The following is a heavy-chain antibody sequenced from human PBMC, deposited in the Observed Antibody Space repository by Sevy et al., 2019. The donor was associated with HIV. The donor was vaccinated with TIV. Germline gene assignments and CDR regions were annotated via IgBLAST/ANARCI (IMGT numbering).Heavy chain of an antibody. CDR1: GYTLTELS. CDR2: FDTEDGET. CDR3: ATNTDYGDSDY. Sequence: ASVKVSCKVSGYTLTELSIHWVRQAPGKGLEWMGSFDTEDGETLYAQKFQGRVTMTEDTSTDTAYMELSSLGSEYTAVYYCATNTDYGDSDYWGQGTLVTVSS. J-gene: IGHJ4*02. V-gene: IGHV1-24*01. D-gene: IGHD4-17*01.